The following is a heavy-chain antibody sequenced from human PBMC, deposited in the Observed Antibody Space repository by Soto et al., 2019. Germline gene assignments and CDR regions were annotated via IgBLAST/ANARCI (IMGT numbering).Heavy chain of an antibody. D-gene: IGHD2-21*01. CDR1: GGSMRSYY. V-gene: IGHV4-59*01. CDR3: ARDSTCCGLDV. Sequence: QVELRESGPGLVKPSETLSLTCNVSGGSMRSYYWTWMRQSPGKGLEWLGNIFYNEKNNLNPSLKSRLSISVDTSKKKFSLILSSVTAEDTAIYYCARDSTCCGLDVWGQGTTVTVSS. J-gene: IGHJ6*02. CDR2: IFYNEKN.